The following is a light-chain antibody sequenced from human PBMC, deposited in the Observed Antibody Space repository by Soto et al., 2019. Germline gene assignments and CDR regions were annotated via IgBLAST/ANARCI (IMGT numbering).Light chain of an antibody. CDR1: KNDVGFYDL. J-gene: IGLJ1*01. CDR3: KSYAGSNTYV. CDR2: EVV. Sequence: QSALTQPPSASGSPGQSVTISCTGTKNDVGFYDLVSWYQHHPGKAPRLIIYEVVQRPSGVPDRFSGSKSGNTASLTVSGLQAADEADYFCKSYAGSNTYVFGNGTKVTVL. V-gene: IGLV2-8*01.